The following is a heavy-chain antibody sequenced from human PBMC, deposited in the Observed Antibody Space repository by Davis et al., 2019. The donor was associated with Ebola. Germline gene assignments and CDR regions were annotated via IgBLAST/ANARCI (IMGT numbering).Heavy chain of an antibody. CDR2: ISYDGSNK. J-gene: IGHJ4*02. D-gene: IGHD5-12*01. Sequence: GESLKISCAASGFTFSSYAMHWVRQAPGKGLEWVAVISYDGSNKYYADSVKGRFTISRDNSKNTLYLQMNSLRAEDTAVYYCARDWGFVGGATIRYWGQGTLVTVSS. CDR3: ARDWGFVGGATIRY. CDR1: GFTFSSYA. V-gene: IGHV3-30-3*01.